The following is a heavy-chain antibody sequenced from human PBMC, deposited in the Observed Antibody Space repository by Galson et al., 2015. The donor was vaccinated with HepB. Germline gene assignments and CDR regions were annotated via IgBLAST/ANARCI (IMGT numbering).Heavy chain of an antibody. J-gene: IGHJ3*02. CDR2: ISGSGGST. CDR1: GFTFSSYA. CDR3: AKDRGSCSSNSCYPYDDCFDM. Sequence: SLRLSCAASGFTFSSYAMSWVRQAPGKGLEWVSGISGSGGSTDYADSVKGRFTISRDSSKNTLYLQMNSLRAEDTAVYYCAKDRGSCSSNSCYPYDDCFDMWGQGTMVTVSS. D-gene: IGHD2-2*01. V-gene: IGHV3-23*01.